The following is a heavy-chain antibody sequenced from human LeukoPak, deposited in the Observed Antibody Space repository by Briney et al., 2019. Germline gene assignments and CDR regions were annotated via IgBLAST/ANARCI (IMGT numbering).Heavy chain of an antibody. CDR2: IYPGDSDT. CDR1: GYSVSNYW. D-gene: IGHD4-17*01. Sequence: LGESLKISCKSSGYSVSNYWIAWVRQMPGKGLEWMGIIYPGDSDTKYSPSFQGQVTISTDKSINTAYLQWSSLKASDTAMYYCARHVTMTTDYYYYYYMDVWGKGTTVTVSS. J-gene: IGHJ6*03. V-gene: IGHV5-51*01. CDR3: ARHVTMTTDYYYYYYMDV.